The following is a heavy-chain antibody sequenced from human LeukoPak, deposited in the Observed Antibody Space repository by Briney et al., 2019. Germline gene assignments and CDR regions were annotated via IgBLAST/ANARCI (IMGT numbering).Heavy chain of an antibody. Sequence: NPGGSLRLSCAASGFTFSSYSMNWVRQAPGKGLEWVSSISSSGSYIYYADSVKGRFTISRDNAKNSLYLQMNSLRAEDTAVYYCARDGEDYSINYGDDAFDIWGQGTMVTVSS. D-gene: IGHD4-4*01. J-gene: IGHJ3*02. V-gene: IGHV3-21*01. CDR3: ARDGEDYSINYGDDAFDI. CDR2: ISSSGSYI. CDR1: GFTFSSYS.